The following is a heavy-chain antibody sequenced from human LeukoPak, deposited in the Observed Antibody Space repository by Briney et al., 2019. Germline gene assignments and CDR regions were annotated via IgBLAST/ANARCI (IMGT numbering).Heavy chain of an antibody. CDR1: GLTFSGYD. Sequence: NPGGSLRLSCAVSGLTFSGYDMSSIRHAPGGGREWVSHIASGGSTISHADSVKGRFPFSRENAENSLYPQMNPLRCGHTALSLCARRAAAGRCFDYWRQGAMVTVSS. CDR3: ARRAAAGRCFDY. J-gene: IGHJ4*02. D-gene: IGHD6-13*01. CDR2: IASGGSTI. V-gene: IGHV3-11*01.